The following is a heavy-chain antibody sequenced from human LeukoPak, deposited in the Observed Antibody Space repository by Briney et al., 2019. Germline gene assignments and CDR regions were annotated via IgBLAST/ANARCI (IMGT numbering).Heavy chain of an antibody. CDR2: IYYSGST. D-gene: IGHD3-10*01. J-gene: IGHJ5*02. CDR1: GGSISGYF. CDR3: ARRIRRRSQRNYYGSGSLGNWFDP. Sequence: SETLSLTCTVSGGSISGYFWSWIRQPPGKGLEWIGYIYYSGSTNYNPSLKSRVTISVDTSKNQFSLKLSSVTAADTAVYYCARRIRRRSQRNYYGSGSLGNWFDPWGQGTLVTVSS. V-gene: IGHV4-59*12.